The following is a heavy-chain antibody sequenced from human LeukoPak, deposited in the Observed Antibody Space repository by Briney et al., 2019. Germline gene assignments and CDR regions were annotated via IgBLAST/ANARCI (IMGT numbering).Heavy chain of an antibody. D-gene: IGHD3-3*01. CDR3: AREFSDFWSGYYYFDY. CDR2: IKQDGSEK. CDR1: GFTFSSYW. V-gene: IGHV3-7*01. J-gene: IGHJ4*02. Sequence: GGSLRLSCAASGFTFSSYWMSWVRQAPGKGLEWVANIKQDGSEKYYVDSVKGRFTISRDNAKNSLYLQMNSLRAEDTAVYYCAREFSDFWSGYYYFDYWGQGTLVTVSS.